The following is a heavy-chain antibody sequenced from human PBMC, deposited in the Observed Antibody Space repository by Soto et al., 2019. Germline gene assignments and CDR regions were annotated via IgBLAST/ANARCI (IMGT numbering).Heavy chain of an antibody. CDR2: IYYSGST. CDR3: ASLSLTYYDILTGYYGYYYYGMDV. J-gene: IGHJ6*02. Sequence: ASETLSLTCTVSGGSISSYYWSWIRQPPGKGLEWIGYIYYSGSTNYNPSQKSRVTISVDTSKNQFSLKLSSVTTADTAVYYYASLSLTYYDILTGYYGYYYYGMDVWGQGTTVT. V-gene: IGHV4-59*01. D-gene: IGHD3-9*01. CDR1: GGSISSYY.